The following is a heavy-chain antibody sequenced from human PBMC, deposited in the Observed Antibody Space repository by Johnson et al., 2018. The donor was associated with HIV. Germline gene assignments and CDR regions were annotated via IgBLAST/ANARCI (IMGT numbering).Heavy chain of an antibody. Sequence: MLLVESGGGLIQPGGSLRLSCAASGFTVSSNYMSWVRQAPGKGLEWVSVIYSGGSTYYADSVKGRFTISRDNSKNTLYLQMNNLRVEDTALYYCAKSALERATPLAEVDAFDVWGQGTMVTVSS. D-gene: IGHD5-24*01. CDR1: GFTVSSNY. V-gene: IGHV3-66*03. CDR3: AKSALERATPLAEVDAFDV. CDR2: IYSGGST. J-gene: IGHJ3*01.